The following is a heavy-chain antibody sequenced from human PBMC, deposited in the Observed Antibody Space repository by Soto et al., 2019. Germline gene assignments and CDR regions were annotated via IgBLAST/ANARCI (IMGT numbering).Heavy chain of an antibody. Sequence: QVQLVQSGAEVKKPGASVKVSCKASGYTFTSYAMHWVRQAPGQRLEWMGWINAGNGNTKYSQKFQGSVTITRDTSASTAYMELSSLTSEDTAVYYCARAESVVVVPAAHSPGAGMDVWGQGTTVTVSS. J-gene: IGHJ6*02. D-gene: IGHD2-2*01. CDR1: GYTFTSYA. CDR2: INAGNGNT. CDR3: ARAESVVVVPAAHSPGAGMDV. V-gene: IGHV1-3*01.